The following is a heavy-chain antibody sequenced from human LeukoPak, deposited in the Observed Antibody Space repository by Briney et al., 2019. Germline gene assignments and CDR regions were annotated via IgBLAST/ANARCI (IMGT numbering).Heavy chain of an antibody. V-gene: IGHV3-33*01. CDR3: ARGNGELVDYYYYGMDV. CDR2: IWYDGSNK. Sequence: PGGSLRLSCAASGFTFSSYGMHWVRQAPGKGLEWVAVIWYDGSNKYYADSVKGRFTISRDNSKNTLYLQTNSLRAEDTAVYYCARGNGELVDYYYYGMDVWGQGTTVTVSS. J-gene: IGHJ6*02. CDR1: GFTFSSYG. D-gene: IGHD3-10*01.